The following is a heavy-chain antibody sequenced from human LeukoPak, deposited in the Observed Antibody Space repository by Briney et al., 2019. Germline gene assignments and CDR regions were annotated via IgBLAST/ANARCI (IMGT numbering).Heavy chain of an antibody. D-gene: IGHD1-20*01. V-gene: IGHV3-23*01. CDR1: GFSFSSYA. CDR2: ISGSGGST. Sequence: GGSLRLSCAASGFSFSSYAMSWVRQGPGKGLEWVSAISGSGGSTYYADSVKGRFTISRDNSKNTLYLQMNSLRVEDTAVYYCAKDRGITGSWFDPWGQGTLVTVSS. CDR3: AKDRGITGSWFDP. J-gene: IGHJ5*02.